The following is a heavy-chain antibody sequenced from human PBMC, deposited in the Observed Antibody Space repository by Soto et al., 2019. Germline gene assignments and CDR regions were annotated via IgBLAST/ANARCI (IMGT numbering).Heavy chain of an antibody. Sequence: EVQLVESGGGLIQPGGSLRLSCAVSGFTVSNNYMSWVRQAPGKGLEGVSVIYSGGYTAYGDSVKGRFTISRDNSKQQLSLPRNSRRPAPTAVYSRGTRPGGGGYWGQGTLVTVSS. CDR3: GTRPGGGGY. D-gene: IGHD3-10*01. CDR2: IYSGGYT. V-gene: IGHV3-53*01. J-gene: IGHJ4*02. CDR1: GFTVSNNY.